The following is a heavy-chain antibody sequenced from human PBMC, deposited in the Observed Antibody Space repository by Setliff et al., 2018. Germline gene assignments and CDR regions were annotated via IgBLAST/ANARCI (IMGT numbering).Heavy chain of an antibody. D-gene: IGHD6-19*01. V-gene: IGHV3-23*01. CDR1: GFTFSTYW. Sequence: GGSLRLSCAGSGFTFSTYWIHWVRQAPGKGLEWVSAISGSGGSTYYADSVKGRFTISRDNSKNTLYLQMNSLRAEDTAVYYCAKSSRAVAGRGYFDYWGQGTLVTVSS. J-gene: IGHJ4*02. CDR2: ISGSGGST. CDR3: AKSSRAVAGRGYFDY.